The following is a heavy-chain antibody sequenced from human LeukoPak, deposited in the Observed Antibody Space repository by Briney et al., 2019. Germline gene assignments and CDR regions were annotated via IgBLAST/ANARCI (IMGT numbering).Heavy chain of an antibody. J-gene: IGHJ4*02. V-gene: IGHV3-7*05. Sequence: GGSLRLSCVASGFSFSSYWMTWVRQTPGKGLEWVAIIKQDGGDKYYVDSVKGRFTISGDNAKNSAYLQMNSLRAEDTAVYYCASLLFYFDYWGQGTLVTVSS. D-gene: IGHD2/OR15-2a*01. CDR3: ASLLFYFDY. CDR1: GFSFSSYW. CDR2: IKQDGGDK.